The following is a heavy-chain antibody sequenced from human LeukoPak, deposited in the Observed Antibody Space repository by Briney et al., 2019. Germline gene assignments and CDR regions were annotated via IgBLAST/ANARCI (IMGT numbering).Heavy chain of an antibody. J-gene: IGHJ4*02. CDR2: INPNSGGT. D-gene: IGHD1-26*01. Sequence: ASVKVSCKASGYTFTGYYMHWVRQAPGQGLEWMGRINPNSGGTNYAQKLQGRVTMTRDTSISTAYMELSRLRSDDTAVYYCARAWRISGSYSGFAYWGQGTLVTVSS. CDR3: ARAWRISGSYSGFAY. V-gene: IGHV1-2*06. CDR1: GYTFTGYY.